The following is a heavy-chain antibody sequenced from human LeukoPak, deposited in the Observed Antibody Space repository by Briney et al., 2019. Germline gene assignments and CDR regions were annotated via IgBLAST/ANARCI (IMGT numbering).Heavy chain of an antibody. CDR3: AKDNWGSGFDY. D-gene: IGHD7-27*01. J-gene: IGHJ4*02. Sequence: GGSLRLSCAASGFTFDDYAMHWVRQAPGKGLEWVSGISWNSGSIGYADSVKGRFTISRDNAKNSLYLQMNSLRAEDTALYYCAKDNWGSGFDYWGQGTLVTVSS. CDR1: GFTFDDYA. CDR2: ISWNSGSI. V-gene: IGHV3-9*01.